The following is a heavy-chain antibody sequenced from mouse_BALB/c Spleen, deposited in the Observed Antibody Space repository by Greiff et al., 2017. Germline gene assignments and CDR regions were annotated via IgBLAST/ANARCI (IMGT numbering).Heavy chain of an antibody. Sequence: EVKLQESGPGLVKPSQSLSLTCTVTGYSITSDYAWNWIRQFPGNKLEWMGYISYSGSTSYNPSLKSRISITRDTSKNQFFLQLNSVTTEDTATYYCARGPYGNSDYWGQGTTLTVSS. J-gene: IGHJ2*01. D-gene: IGHD2-1*01. V-gene: IGHV3-2*02. CDR1: GYSITSDYA. CDR3: ARGPYGNSDY. CDR2: ISYSGST.